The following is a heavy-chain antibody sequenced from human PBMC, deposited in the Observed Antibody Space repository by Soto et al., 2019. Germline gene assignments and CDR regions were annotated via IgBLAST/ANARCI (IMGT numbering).Heavy chain of an antibody. CDR1: GGSISSGGYY. Sequence: TLSLTCTVSGGSISSGGYYWSWIRQHPGKGLEWIGYIYYTGSTYYNPSLESRVTISVDTSKNQFSLKLSSVTAADSAVYYCARDVMVRGVCYYGMDVWGQGTTVTVSS. D-gene: IGHD3-10*01. CDR3: ARDVMVRGVCYYGMDV. CDR2: IYYTGST. J-gene: IGHJ6*02. V-gene: IGHV4-31*03.